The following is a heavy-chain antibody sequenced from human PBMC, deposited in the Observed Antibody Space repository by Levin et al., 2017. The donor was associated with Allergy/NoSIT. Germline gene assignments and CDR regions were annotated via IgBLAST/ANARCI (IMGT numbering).Heavy chain of an antibody. V-gene: IGHV4-34*01. D-gene: IGHD2-15*01. CDR3: ARVIMGYCSGGSCHYGMDV. Sequence: SETLSLTCAVYGGSFSGYYWSWIRQPPGKGLEWIGEINHSGSTNYNPSLKSRVTISVDTSKNQFSLKLSSVTAADTAVYYCARVIMGYCSGGSCHYGMDVWGQGTTVTVSS. CDR1: GGSFSGYY. CDR2: INHSGST. J-gene: IGHJ6*02.